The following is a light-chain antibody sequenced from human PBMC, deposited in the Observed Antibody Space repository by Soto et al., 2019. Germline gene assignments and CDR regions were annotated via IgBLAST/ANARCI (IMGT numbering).Light chain of an antibody. V-gene: IGLV2-14*01. CDR2: EVT. CDR1: TSDLGHYNY. CDR3: ASYTNISTLL. Sequence: QSALTQPASVSGSPGQSITISCTGTTSDLGHYNYVSWYQKHPGTAPRLMIYEVTNRPSGVSNRFSGSKSGNTASLTISGLQAEDDADYYCASYTNISTLLFGGGTKVTVL. J-gene: IGLJ2*01.